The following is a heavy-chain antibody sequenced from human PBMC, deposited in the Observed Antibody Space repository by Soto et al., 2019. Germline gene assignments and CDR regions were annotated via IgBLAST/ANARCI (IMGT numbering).Heavy chain of an antibody. J-gene: IGHJ3*02. CDR3: AREDCGGDCYAVGLNAFDI. CDR2: IYYSGST. V-gene: IGHV4-59*01. CDR1: GGSISSYY. D-gene: IGHD2-21*02. Sequence: SETLSLTCTVSGGSISSYYWSWIRQPPGKGLEWIGYIYYSGSTNYNPSLKSRVTISVDTSKNQFSLKLSSVTAADTAVYYCAREDCGGDCYAVGLNAFDIWGQGTRVTVSS.